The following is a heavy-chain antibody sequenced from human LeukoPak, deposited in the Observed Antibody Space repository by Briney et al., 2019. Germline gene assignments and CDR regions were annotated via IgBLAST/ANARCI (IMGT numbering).Heavy chain of an antibody. CDR1: GYTFTSYG. CDR2: ISGNNGNT. V-gene: IGHV1-18*01. J-gene: IGHJ6*03. Sequence: ASVKVSCKASGYTFTSYGISWVRQAPGQGLEWMGWISGNNGNTNYAEQFQGRVTMTTDTSTSTAYMEMRSLTSDDTAVYFCARETTLVKGIMTGIYYYHMDVWGKGTTVTVSS. CDR3: ARETTLVKGIMTGIYYYHMDV. D-gene: IGHD3-10*01.